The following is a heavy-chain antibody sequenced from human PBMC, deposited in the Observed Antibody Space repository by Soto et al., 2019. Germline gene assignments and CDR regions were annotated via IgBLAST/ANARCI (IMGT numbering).Heavy chain of an antibody. CDR3: ARVWGYLNWFAP. D-gene: IGHD5-18*01. V-gene: IGHV1-69*01. Sequence: QVQLVQSGAEVKKPGSSVKVSCKASGGTFSSYVISWVRQAPGQGLEWMGGTVPIFRTPNYAQKFQGRVTITEDESASTAYTELSSRRFEDTAVYYCARVWGYLNWFAPWGQGTLVTVSS. CDR2: TVPIFRTP. J-gene: IGHJ5*02. CDR1: GGTFSSYV.